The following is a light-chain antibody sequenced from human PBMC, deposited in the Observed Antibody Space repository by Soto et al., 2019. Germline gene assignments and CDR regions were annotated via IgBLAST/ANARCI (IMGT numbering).Light chain of an antibody. CDR1: QSVRSSY. J-gene: IGKJ4*01. V-gene: IGKV3-20*01. CDR2: GAS. Sequence: EIVLTQSPGTLSLSPGERTTLSCRASQSVRSSYLAWYQQKPGQAPRLLIYGASSRATGIPDRFSGSGSGTDLTLTISRLEPEAFAVYYCQQYGSSPRLTFGGGTRVEIK. CDR3: QQYGSSPRLT.